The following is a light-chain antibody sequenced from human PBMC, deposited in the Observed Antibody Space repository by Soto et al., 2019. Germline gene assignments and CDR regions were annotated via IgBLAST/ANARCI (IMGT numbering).Light chain of an antibody. Sequence: QTVVTQPPSVSGAPGQRVTISCTGSSSNIGAGYDVHWYQQLPGTAPKLLIYGNSNRPSGVPDRFSGSKSGTSASLAITGLQAEDEADYYCAAWDASLNGRVFGGGTKLTVL. CDR2: GNS. CDR3: AAWDASLNGRV. CDR1: SSNIGAGYD. J-gene: IGLJ3*02. V-gene: IGLV1-40*01.